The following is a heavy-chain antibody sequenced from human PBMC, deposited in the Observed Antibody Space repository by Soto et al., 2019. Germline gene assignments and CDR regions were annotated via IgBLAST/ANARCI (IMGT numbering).Heavy chain of an antibody. CDR3: ARSGADIPESIADRPEYYFDY. CDR2: ISYDGSNK. D-gene: IGHD6-6*01. J-gene: IGHJ4*02. Sequence: GGSLRLSCAASGFTFSSYAMHWVRQAPGKGLEWVAVISYDGSNKYYADSVKGRFTISRDNSKNTLYLQMNSLRAEDTAVYYCARSGADIPESIADRPEYYFDYWGQGTLVTVSS. V-gene: IGHV3-30-3*01. CDR1: GFTFSSYA.